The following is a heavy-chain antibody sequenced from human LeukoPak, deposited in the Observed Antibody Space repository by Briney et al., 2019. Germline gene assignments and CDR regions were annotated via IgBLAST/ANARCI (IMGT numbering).Heavy chain of an antibody. CDR2: MNPNSGNT. V-gene: IGHV1-8*03. Sequence: ASVKVSCKASGYTFTSYDINWVRQATGQGLEWMGWMNPNSGNTGYAQKFQGRVTITRSTSISTAYMELSSLKSEDTAVYYCARIPTRAKNYYYYYMDVWGKGTTVTVSS. CDR1: GYTFTSYD. J-gene: IGHJ6*03. CDR3: ARIPTRAKNYYYYYMDV.